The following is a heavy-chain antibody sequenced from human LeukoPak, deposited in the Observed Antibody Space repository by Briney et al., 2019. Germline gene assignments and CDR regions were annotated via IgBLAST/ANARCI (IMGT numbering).Heavy chain of an antibody. CDR1: RESLSKYY. D-gene: IGHD1-26*01. Sequence: PSETLSLTCAVYRESLSKYYWTWIRQSPGKGLEWIGEINHRGSTNLNPSLKSRVTLSVDTSKHQFSLKLTSVTAADAAVYYCASSVGSTDYWGQGTLVTVSS. CDR3: ASSVGSTDY. V-gene: IGHV4-34*01. J-gene: IGHJ4*02. CDR2: INHRGST.